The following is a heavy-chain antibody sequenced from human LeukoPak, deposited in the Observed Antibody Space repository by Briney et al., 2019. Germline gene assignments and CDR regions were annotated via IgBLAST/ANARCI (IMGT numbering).Heavy chain of an antibody. V-gene: IGHV3-23*01. Sequence: AGSLRLSCATSGFTFSSYTMIWVRQAPGKGLEWVSIIRASGGDIHYAYSQKGRFSISRDNPKNTLTLQMNSLSVYDTAVYYCARDPNLGSGYWGQGTLVTVSS. D-gene: IGHD7-27*01. CDR3: ARDPNLGSGY. CDR2: IRASGGDI. CDR1: GFTFSSYT. J-gene: IGHJ4*02.